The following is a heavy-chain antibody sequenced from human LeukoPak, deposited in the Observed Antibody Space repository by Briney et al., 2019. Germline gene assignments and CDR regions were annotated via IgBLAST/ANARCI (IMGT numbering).Heavy chain of an antibody. J-gene: IGHJ6*02. D-gene: IGHD6-19*01. CDR1: GYTFTSYG. Sequence: ASVKVSCKASGYTFTSYGISWVRQAPGQGLEWMGWISAYNGNTNYAQKLQGRDTMTTDTSTSTAYMELRSLRSDDTAVYYCARDQWLVGYYYYGMDVWGQGTTVTVSS. V-gene: IGHV1-18*01. CDR3: ARDQWLVGYYYYGMDV. CDR2: ISAYNGNT.